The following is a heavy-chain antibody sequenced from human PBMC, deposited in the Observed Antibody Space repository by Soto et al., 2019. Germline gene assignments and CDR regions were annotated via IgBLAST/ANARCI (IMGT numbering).Heavy chain of an antibody. D-gene: IGHD2-2*01. CDR2: ISYDGSNK. Sequence: GGSLRLSCAASGFTFSSYGMHWVRQAPGKGLEWVAVISYDGSNKYYADSVKGRFTISRDNSKNTLYLQMNSLRAEDTAVYYCAKDQYCSSTSCYPYYYYYGMDVWGQGTTVTVSS. V-gene: IGHV3-30*18. CDR3: AKDQYCSSTSCYPYYYYYGMDV. CDR1: GFTFSSYG. J-gene: IGHJ6*02.